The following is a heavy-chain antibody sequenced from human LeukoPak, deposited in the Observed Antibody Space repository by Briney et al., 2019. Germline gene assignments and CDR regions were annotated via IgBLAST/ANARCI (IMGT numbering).Heavy chain of an antibody. Sequence: GGSLRLSCAASGFTFSRYWIHWVRQAPGKGLEWDSRINPDGSTTTYADSVKGRFTISRDNAKNTVYLQMNSLRAEDTAVYYCARVLSGSWDWFDPWGQGTLVTVSS. CDR1: GFTFSRYW. CDR3: ARVLSGSWDWFDP. CDR2: INPDGSTT. D-gene: IGHD3-22*01. V-gene: IGHV3-74*01. J-gene: IGHJ5*02.